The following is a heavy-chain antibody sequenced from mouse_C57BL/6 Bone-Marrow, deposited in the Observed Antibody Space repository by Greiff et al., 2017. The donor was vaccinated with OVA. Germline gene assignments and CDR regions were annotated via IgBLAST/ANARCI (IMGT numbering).Heavy chain of an antibody. CDR3: AIIAWLRRAMDY. V-gene: IGHV1-74*01. CDR1: GYTFTSYW. CDR2: IHPSDSDT. Sequence: QVQLQQPGAELVKPGASVKLSCKASGYTFTSYWMHWVKQRPGRGLEWIGSIHPSDSDTNYNQKFKGKATLTVDKSSSTAYMQLSSLTSEDSAVYYCAIIAWLRRAMDYWGQGTSVTVSS. D-gene: IGHD2-2*01. J-gene: IGHJ4*01.